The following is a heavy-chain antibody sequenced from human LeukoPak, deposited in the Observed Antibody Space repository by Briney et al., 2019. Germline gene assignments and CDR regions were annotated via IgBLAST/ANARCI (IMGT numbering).Heavy chain of an antibody. V-gene: IGHV3-30*01. Sequence: GGSLRLSCAASGFTSSSYAMHWVRQAPGKGLEWVAVISYDGSNKYYADSVKGRFTISRDNSKNTLYLQMNSLRAEDTAVYYCARAENYDILTGTNLYFDYWGQGTLVTVSS. CDR3: ARAENYDILTGTNLYFDY. CDR1: GFTSSSYA. CDR2: ISYDGSNK. J-gene: IGHJ4*02. D-gene: IGHD3-9*01.